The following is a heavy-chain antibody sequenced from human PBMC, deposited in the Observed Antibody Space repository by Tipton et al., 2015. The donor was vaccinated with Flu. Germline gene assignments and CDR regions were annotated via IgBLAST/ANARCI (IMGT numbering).Heavy chain of an antibody. V-gene: IGHV4-59*01. J-gene: IGHJ4*02. Sequence: TLSLTCTVSGGSISNYYWSWIRQPPGKGLEWIGYIYYSGTTNYNPSLKSRVTISVDTSKNQFSLKLRSVTAADTAVYYCATGAIFGTFDYWGQGTLVTVSS. CDR1: GGSISNYY. CDR2: IYYSGTT. D-gene: IGHD3-3*01. CDR3: ATGAIFGTFDY.